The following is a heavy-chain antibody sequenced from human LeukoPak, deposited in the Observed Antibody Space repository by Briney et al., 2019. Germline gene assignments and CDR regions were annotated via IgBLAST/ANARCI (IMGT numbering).Heavy chain of an antibody. CDR1: GGTFSSYA. V-gene: IGHV1-69*13. CDR3: ARGLSGSYIGFPFDY. CDR2: IIPIFGTA. D-gene: IGHD1-26*01. J-gene: IGHJ4*02. Sequence: ASVTVSCKASGGTFSSYAISWVRQAPGQGLEWMGGIIPIFGTANYAQKFQGRVTITADESTSTAYMELSSLRSEDTAVYYCARGLSGSYIGFPFDYWGQGTLVTVSS.